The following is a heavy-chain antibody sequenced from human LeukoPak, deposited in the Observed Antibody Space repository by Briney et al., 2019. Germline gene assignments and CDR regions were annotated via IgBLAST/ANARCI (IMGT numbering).Heavy chain of an antibody. V-gene: IGHV3-21*06. CDR2: ISSSSDYI. CDR3: ATDQDHGYFRH. Sequence: GGSLRLSCAASEFTFSSYNMNWVRQAPGKGLEWVSSISSSSDYIYYADSVKGRFTISRDNAKNTLFLDMNSLRAEDTAVFYCATDQDHGYFRHWGQGSLVTVSS. J-gene: IGHJ1*01. D-gene: IGHD4-17*01. CDR1: EFTFSSYN.